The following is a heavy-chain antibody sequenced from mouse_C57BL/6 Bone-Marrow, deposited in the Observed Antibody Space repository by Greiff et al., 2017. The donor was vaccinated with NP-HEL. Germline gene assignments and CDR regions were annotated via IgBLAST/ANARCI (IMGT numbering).Heavy chain of an antibody. D-gene: IGHD2-4*01. CDR1: GYTFTSYW. J-gene: IGHJ3*01. CDR2: IDPSDSYT. V-gene: IGHV1-50*01. CDR3: ASRRLRPWFVY. Sequence: QVQLQQPGAELVKPGASVKLSCKASGYTFTSYWMQWVKQRPGQGLEWIGEIDPSDSYTNYNQKFKGKATLTVDTSSSTAYMQLSSLTSEDSAVYYCASRRLRPWFVYWGQGTLVTVSA.